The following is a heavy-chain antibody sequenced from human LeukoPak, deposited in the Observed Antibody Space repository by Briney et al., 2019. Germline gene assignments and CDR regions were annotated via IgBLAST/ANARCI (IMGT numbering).Heavy chain of an antibody. Sequence: WASVKVSCKASGGTFSSYAISWVRQAPGQGLEWMGGIIPIFGTANYAQKFQGRVTITTDESTSIAYMELSSLRSEDTAVYYCARDQAKYCSSTSCSAFDPWGQGTLVTVSS. CDR1: GGTFSSYA. J-gene: IGHJ5*02. CDR2: IIPIFGTA. D-gene: IGHD2-2*01. V-gene: IGHV1-69*05. CDR3: ARDQAKYCSSTSCSAFDP.